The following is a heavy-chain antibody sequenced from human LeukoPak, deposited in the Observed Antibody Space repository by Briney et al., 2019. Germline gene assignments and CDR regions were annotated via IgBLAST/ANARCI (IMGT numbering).Heavy chain of an antibody. V-gene: IGHV3-30*02. CDR1: GFTFNSYS. CDR2: IRYDGSNT. Sequence: PGRSLRLSCAASGFTFNSYSMHWVRQAPGKGLQWVAFIRYDGSNTYYADSVKGRFTISRDNSKNTLSLQMNSLRAEDTAVYYCAKDPTQYYSGSGSSSWFDPWGQGTLVTVSS. D-gene: IGHD3-10*01. CDR3: AKDPTQYYSGSGSSSWFDP. J-gene: IGHJ5*02.